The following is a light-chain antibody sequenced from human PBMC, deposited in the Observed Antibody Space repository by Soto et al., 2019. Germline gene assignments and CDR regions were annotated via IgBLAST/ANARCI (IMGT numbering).Light chain of an antibody. V-gene: IGLV2-14*01. CDR3: SSYTSSRTGV. CDR1: SSDVGGYNY. J-gene: IGLJ1*01. Sequence: QSVLTQPASVSGSPGQSITISCTGTSSDVGGYNYVSWYQQHPGKAPKLMIYDVSNRPSGVSNRFSGSKSGNTASLTISGLQAEDEADCYCSSYTSSRTGVFGTGTKVTVL. CDR2: DVS.